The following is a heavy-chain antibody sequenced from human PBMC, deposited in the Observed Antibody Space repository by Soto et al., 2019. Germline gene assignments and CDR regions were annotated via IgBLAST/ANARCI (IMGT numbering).Heavy chain of an antibody. J-gene: IGHJ4*02. D-gene: IGHD6-6*01. V-gene: IGHV1-69*08. Sequence: QVQLVQSGAEVRKPGSSVKVSCKASGGTFSSYTISWVRQAPGQGLEWMGRIIPILGIANYAQKFQGRVTITADKYTSTAYMELSSLRSEDTAVYYCARDWGIAARQFDYWGQGTLVTVSS. CDR2: IIPILGIA. CDR3: ARDWGIAARQFDY. CDR1: GGTFSSYT.